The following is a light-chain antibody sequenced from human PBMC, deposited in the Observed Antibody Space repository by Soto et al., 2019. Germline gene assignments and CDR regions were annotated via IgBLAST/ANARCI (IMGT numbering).Light chain of an antibody. CDR2: INSDGSH. J-gene: IGLJ1*01. CDR3: QTWGTGIRV. CDR1: SGHSSYA. V-gene: IGLV4-69*01. Sequence: QPVLTQSPSASASLGASVTFICTLSSGHSSYAIAWHQQQPEKGPRYLMKINSDGSHSKGDGIPDRFSGSSSGAERYLTISSLQSEDEADYYCQTWGTGIRVFGTGTKLTVL.